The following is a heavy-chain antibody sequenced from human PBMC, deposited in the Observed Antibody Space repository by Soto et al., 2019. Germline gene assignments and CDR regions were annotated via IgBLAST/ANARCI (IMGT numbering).Heavy chain of an antibody. V-gene: IGHV3-30*18. Sequence: QVQLVESGGGVVQPGRSLRLSCAASGFTFSSYGMHWVRQAPGKGLEWVAVISYDGSNKYYADSVKGRFTISRDNCKNTLYLQMNSLRAEDTAVYYCAKDRGYDILTGYPDYWGQGTLVTVSS. D-gene: IGHD3-9*01. CDR3: AKDRGYDILTGYPDY. J-gene: IGHJ4*02. CDR2: ISYDGSNK. CDR1: GFTFSSYG.